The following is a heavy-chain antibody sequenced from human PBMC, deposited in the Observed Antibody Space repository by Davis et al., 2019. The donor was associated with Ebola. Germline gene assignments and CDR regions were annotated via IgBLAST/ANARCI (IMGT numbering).Heavy chain of an antibody. V-gene: IGHV3-11*01. D-gene: IGHD7-27*01. Sequence: GESLKISCAGSGFTFSDYYMTWIRQAPGKGLAWLSYISASGRTSYYRDSVKGRFIISRDNAKNSLSLQMNNVRDEDSAVYYFARHPTGDDDLTFDFRGRGTLVTVSS. J-gene: IGHJ3*01. CDR1: GFTFSDYY. CDR2: ISASGRTS. CDR3: ARHPTGDDDLTFDF.